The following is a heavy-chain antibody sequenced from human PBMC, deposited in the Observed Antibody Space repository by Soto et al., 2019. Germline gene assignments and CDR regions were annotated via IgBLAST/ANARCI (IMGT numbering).Heavy chain of an antibody. CDR3: ARDRYSGSYYYYYYGMDV. D-gene: IGHD1-26*01. J-gene: IGHJ6*02. V-gene: IGHV3-48*03. CDR2: ISSSGSTI. CDR1: GFTFSSYE. Sequence: GGSLRLSCAASGFTFSSYEMNWVRQAPGKGLEWVSYISSSGSTIYYADSLKGRFTISRDNAKNSLYLQMNSLRAEDTAVYYCARDRYSGSYYYYYYGMDVWGQGTTVTVS.